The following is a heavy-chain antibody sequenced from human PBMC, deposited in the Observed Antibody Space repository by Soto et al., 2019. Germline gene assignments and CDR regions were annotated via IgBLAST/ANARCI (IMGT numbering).Heavy chain of an antibody. D-gene: IGHD2-15*01. CDR2: TYYRSKGYN. J-gene: IGHJ6*02. Sequence: SQTLSLTCAISGDSVSSNSAAWNWIRQSPSRGLEWLGRTYYRSKGYNDYAVSVKSRITINPDTSKNQFSLQLNSITPEDTAVYYWASTLLFPGGMDVWGQGTTHTVSS. V-gene: IGHV6-1*01. CDR1: GDSVSSNSAA. CDR3: ASTLLFPGGMDV.